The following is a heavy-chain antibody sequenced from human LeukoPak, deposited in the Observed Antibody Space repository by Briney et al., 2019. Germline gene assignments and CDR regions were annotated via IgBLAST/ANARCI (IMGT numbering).Heavy chain of an antibody. CDR3: AKVVTGYPSGDV. CDR2: ISYDGSNK. Sequence: GGSLRLSCAASGFTFSSYGMHWVRQAPGKGLEWVAVISYDGSNKYYADSVKGRFTISRDNSKNALYLQMNSLRAEDTAVYYCAKVVTGYPSGDVWGKGTTVTVSS. V-gene: IGHV3-30*18. CDR1: GFTFSSYG. D-gene: IGHD1-14*01. J-gene: IGHJ6*04.